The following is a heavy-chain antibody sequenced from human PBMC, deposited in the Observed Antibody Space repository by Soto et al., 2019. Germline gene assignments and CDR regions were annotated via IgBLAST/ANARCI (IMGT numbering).Heavy chain of an antibody. CDR1: GFTFSSYA. J-gene: IGHJ3*02. CDR3: AKDHHSSPDAFDI. Sequence: PGGSLRLSCAASGFTFSSYAMSWVRQAPGKGLEWVSAISGSGGSTYYAASVKGRFTISRDNSKNTLYLQMNSLRAEDTAVYYCAKDHHSSPDAFDIWGHGTMVTVSS. CDR2: ISGSGGST. D-gene: IGHD6-13*01. V-gene: IGHV3-23*01.